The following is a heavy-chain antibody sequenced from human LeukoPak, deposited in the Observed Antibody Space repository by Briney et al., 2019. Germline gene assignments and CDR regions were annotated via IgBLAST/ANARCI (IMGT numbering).Heavy chain of an antibody. J-gene: IGHJ4*02. CDR1: GFTFSNYG. CDR3: ANDIPTGYSSSWYRKFDY. Sequence: GRSLRLSCAASGFTFSNYGMHWVRQAPGKGLEWVALVKYDGINKYYADSVKGRFTISRDNSKNTLYLQMNSLRAEDTAVYYCANDIPTGYSSSWYRKFDYWGQGTLVTVSS. V-gene: IGHV3-33*06. D-gene: IGHD6-13*01. CDR2: VKYDGINK.